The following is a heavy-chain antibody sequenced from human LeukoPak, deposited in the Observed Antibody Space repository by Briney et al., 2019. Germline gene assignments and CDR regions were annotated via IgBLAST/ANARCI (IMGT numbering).Heavy chain of an antibody. V-gene: IGHV1-18*01. CDR2: ISAYNGNT. D-gene: IGHD3-22*01. Sequence: ASVKVSCKASGYTFTSYDINWVRQATGQGLEWMGWISAYNGNTNYAQKLQGRVTMTTDTSTSTAYMELRSLRSDDTAVYYCARGTYYYDSSGYYYGFDYWGQGTLVTVSS. CDR1: GYTFTSYD. CDR3: ARGTYYYDSSGYYYGFDY. J-gene: IGHJ4*02.